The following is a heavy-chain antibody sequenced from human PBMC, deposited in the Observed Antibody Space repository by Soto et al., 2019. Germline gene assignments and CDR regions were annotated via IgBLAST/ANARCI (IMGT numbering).Heavy chain of an antibody. Sequence: QVHLVQSGAEVKKPGSSVKVSCKTSGGTFSDSAINWLRQTPEQGLGWMGGLVPMFRTANYAPNLQGRVSITGDESTSTVFMELSSLTFEDTAVYYCARGLGGSYFPFDFWGQGTLLTVSS. CDR2: LVPMFRTA. V-gene: IGHV1-69*12. D-gene: IGHD1-26*01. CDR3: ARGLGGSYFPFDF. J-gene: IGHJ4*02. CDR1: GGTFSDSA.